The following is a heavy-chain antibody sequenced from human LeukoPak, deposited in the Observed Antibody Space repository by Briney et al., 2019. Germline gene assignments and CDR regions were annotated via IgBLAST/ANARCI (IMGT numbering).Heavy chain of an antibody. CDR2: ISPTGGST. D-gene: IGHD5-18*01. J-gene: IGHJ4*02. Sequence: VASVKVSCKAFGYTFTNNWMHWVRQAPGQGPEWMGLISPTGGSTAYAQKFQGRVTLTRDMSTSTDYLELSSLRSEDTAVYYCAREIGPRQLHLWGSAFDYWGQGTLVTVSS. CDR3: AREIGPRQLHLWGSAFDY. V-gene: IGHV1-46*01. CDR1: GYTFTNNW.